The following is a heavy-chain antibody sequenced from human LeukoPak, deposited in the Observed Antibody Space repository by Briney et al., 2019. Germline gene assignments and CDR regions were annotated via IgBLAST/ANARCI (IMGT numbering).Heavy chain of an antibody. D-gene: IGHD3-10*01. J-gene: IGHJ4*02. Sequence: SETLSLTCTVSGGSISSYYWSWIRQPPGKGLEWIGYIYYSGSTNYNPSLKSRVTISVDTSKNQFSLKLSSVTAADTAVYYCARHNYYYGSGSYYMGWGQGTLVTVSS. V-gene: IGHV4-59*08. CDR1: GGSISSYY. CDR3: ARHNYYYGSGSYYMG. CDR2: IYYSGST.